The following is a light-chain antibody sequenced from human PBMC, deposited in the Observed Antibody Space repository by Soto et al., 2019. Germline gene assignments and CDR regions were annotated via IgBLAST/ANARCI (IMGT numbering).Light chain of an antibody. CDR1: QSVGRH. CDR3: QQYNNWPLT. CDR2: GAS. Sequence: ETMMTQSPVLLSVSPGERVTLSCRASQSVGRHFAWYQQRPGQAPRVLIYGASTRATGIPARFSGSGSVTEFTLTITTLQPEDFGIYYCQQYNNWPLTFGPGTKVDIK. V-gene: IGKV3-15*01. J-gene: IGKJ3*01.